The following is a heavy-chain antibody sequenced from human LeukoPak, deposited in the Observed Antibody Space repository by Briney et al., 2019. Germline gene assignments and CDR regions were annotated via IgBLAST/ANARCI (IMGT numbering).Heavy chain of an antibody. J-gene: IGHJ3*02. CDR3: AKVAGLYSGSYFGAFDI. CDR2: ISGSGGST. CDR1: GFTFSSYA. D-gene: IGHD1-26*01. Sequence: GGSPRLSCAASGFTFSSYAMSWVRQAPGKGLEWVSAISGSGGSTYYADSVKGRFTISRDNSKNTLYLQMNSLRAEDTAVYYCAKVAGLYSGSYFGAFDIWGQGTMVTVS. V-gene: IGHV3-23*01.